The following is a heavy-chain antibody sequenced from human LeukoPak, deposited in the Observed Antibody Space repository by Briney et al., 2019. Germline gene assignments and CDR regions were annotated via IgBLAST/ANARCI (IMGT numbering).Heavy chain of an antibody. CDR3: AKEGTTYYDFWSGYYPDAFDI. Sequence: GGSLRLSCAASGFTFSSYGMHWVRQAPGKGLEWVAFIRYDGSNKYYADSVKGRFTISRDNSKNTLYLQMNSLRAEDTAVYYCAKEGTTYYDFWSGYYPDAFDIWGQGTMVTVSS. CDR2: IRYDGSNK. CDR1: GFTFSSYG. D-gene: IGHD3-3*01. V-gene: IGHV3-30*02. J-gene: IGHJ3*02.